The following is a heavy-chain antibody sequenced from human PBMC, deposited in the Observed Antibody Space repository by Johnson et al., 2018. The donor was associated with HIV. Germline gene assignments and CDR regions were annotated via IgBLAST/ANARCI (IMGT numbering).Heavy chain of an antibody. CDR1: GFNFTNYW. D-gene: IGHD6-13*01. CDR3: VKTVGVASTGYERAFDI. J-gene: IGHJ3*02. Sequence: VQLVESGGGLVQPGGSLRLSCAASGFNFTNYWMSWVRQAPGKGLEWVANIKQDGSEKYYVDSVKGRFTISRDNAKNSLVLQRNSLRPEDTALYYWVKTVGVASTGYERAFDIWGQGTRVTVSS. CDR2: IKQDGSEK. V-gene: IGHV3-7*03.